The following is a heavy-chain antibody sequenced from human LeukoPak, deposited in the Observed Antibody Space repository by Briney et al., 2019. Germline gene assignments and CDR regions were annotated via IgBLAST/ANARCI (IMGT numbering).Heavy chain of an antibody. CDR2: ISSSGSTI. CDR1: GFTFSDYY. D-gene: IGHD3-22*01. Sequence: GGSLRLSCAASGFTFSDYYMSWIRQAPGKELEWVSYISSSGSTIYYADSVKGRFTISRDNAKNSLYLQMNSLRAEDTAVYYCARADSSAVIELYYCYYGMDVWGQGTTVTVSS. J-gene: IGHJ6*02. CDR3: ARADSSAVIELYYCYYGMDV. V-gene: IGHV3-11*01.